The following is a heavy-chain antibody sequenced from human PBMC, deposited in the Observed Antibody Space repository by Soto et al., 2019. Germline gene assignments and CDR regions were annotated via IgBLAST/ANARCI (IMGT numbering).Heavy chain of an antibody. D-gene: IGHD2-2*01. Sequence: VGSLRLSCAASGFTFTNYWMQWFRQAPVNGLVWVSLINSDGSSTSHADSVKGRFTISRDNAKNTLYLQMSSLRAEDTAVYYCARPQYLPDDVFDVWGRGTVVTVSS. CDR2: INSDGSST. J-gene: IGHJ3*01. CDR1: GFTFTNYW. CDR3: ARPQYLPDDVFDV. V-gene: IGHV3-74*01.